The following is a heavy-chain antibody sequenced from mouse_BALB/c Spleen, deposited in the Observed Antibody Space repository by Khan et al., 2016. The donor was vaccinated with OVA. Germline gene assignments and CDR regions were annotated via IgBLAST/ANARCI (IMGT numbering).Heavy chain of an antibody. Sequence: QVQLQQSGPGLVAPSQSLSITCTVSGFSLTNYGVHWVRQPPGKGLEWLGIIWAGGSTNYNSALMSRVSIRKDNAKSQVFLKMNSLQTDDTAIYYCVRETAYYGNYEAMDYWGQGTSVTVSS. CDR3: VRETAYYGNYEAMDY. CDR2: IWAGGST. J-gene: IGHJ4*01. V-gene: IGHV2-9*02. CDR1: GFSLTNYG. D-gene: IGHD2-10*01.